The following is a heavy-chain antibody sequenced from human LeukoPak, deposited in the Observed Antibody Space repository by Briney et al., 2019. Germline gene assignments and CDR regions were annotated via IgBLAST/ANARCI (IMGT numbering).Heavy chain of an antibody. J-gene: IGHJ4*02. Sequence: KPSETLSLTCTVSGGSISSYYRSWIRQPPGKGLEWIGYIYYRGSTNYNPSLESRVTISVDTSKNQFSLKLSSVTAADTAVYYCARHVSSSSTSFDYWGQGTLVTVSS. D-gene: IGHD6-13*01. CDR3: ARHVSSSSTSFDY. V-gene: IGHV4-59*08. CDR2: IYYRGST. CDR1: GGSISSYY.